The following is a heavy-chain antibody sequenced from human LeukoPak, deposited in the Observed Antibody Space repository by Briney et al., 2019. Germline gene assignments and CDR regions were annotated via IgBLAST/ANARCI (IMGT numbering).Heavy chain of an antibody. J-gene: IGHJ4*02. CDR1: GFTFSSYE. CDR3: AKWEGLLWFGELLRDFDY. D-gene: IGHD3-10*01. CDR2: ISSSGSTI. V-gene: IGHV3-48*03. Sequence: GGSLRLSCAASGFTFSSYEMNWVRQAPGKGLEWVSYISSSGSTIYYADSVKGRFTISRDNAKNSLYLQMNSLRAEDTAVYYCAKWEGLLWFGELLRDFDYWGQGTLVTVSS.